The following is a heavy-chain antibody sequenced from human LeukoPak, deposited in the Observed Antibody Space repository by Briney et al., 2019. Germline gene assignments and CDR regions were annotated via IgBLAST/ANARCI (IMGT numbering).Heavy chain of an antibody. D-gene: IGHD6-6*01. V-gene: IGHV3-30-3*01. J-gene: IGHJ6*02. CDR2: ISYDGSNK. CDR1: GFTFSSYA. CDR3: ARMYSSSMSALDV. Sequence: PGRSLRLSCAASGFTFSSYAMHWVRQAPGKGLEWVAVISYDGSNKYYADSVKGRFTISRDNSKNTLYLQMNSLRAEDTAVYYCARMYSSSMSALDVRGQGTTVTVSS.